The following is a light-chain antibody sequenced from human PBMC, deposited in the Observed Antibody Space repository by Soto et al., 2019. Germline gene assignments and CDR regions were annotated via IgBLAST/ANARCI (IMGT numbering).Light chain of an antibody. CDR1: SSNIGNNY. CDR2: ENN. V-gene: IGLV1-51*02. CDR3: GTWDTRLSDGV. Sequence: QSVLTQPPSVSAAPGQKFTISCSGSSSNIGNNYVSWYQQLPGTAPKLLIYENNKRPSGIPDRFSGSKSVTSATLGITGLQTGDEVDYYCGTWDTRLSDGVFGTGTQRTGL. J-gene: IGLJ1*01.